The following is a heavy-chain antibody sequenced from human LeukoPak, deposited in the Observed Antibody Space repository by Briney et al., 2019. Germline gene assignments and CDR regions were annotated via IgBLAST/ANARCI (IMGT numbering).Heavy chain of an antibody. J-gene: IGHJ5*02. D-gene: IGHD2-2*01. CDR1: GFTFSSYW. Sequence: PGGSLRLFCAPSGFTFSSYWISWARQAPGRGREWVAYIKLDGREKYYVDSVKGRFTNSRDNAKNSLYLQMNSLRAEDTSVYYCARSYCSSTSCSPWFDPWGQGTLVTVSS. CDR2: IKLDGREK. V-gene: IGHV3-7*01. CDR3: ARSYCSSTSCSPWFDP.